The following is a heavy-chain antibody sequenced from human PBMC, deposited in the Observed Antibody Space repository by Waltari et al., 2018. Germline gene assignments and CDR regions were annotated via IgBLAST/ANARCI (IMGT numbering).Heavy chain of an antibody. J-gene: IGHJ4*02. CDR2: SRGSGGDT. Sequence: EVQLLESGGGLVQPGGSLRLSCAASGFTFSGYTMTWVRQAPGKGLGGVSTSRGSGGDTYYADSVKGRFTISRDNSRNTLYLQMNTLRAGDTAVYYCAKSLGDTYGRYPMDYWGQGTLVTVSS. V-gene: IGHV3-23*01. D-gene: IGHD3-10*01. CDR1: GFTFSGYT. CDR3: AKSLGDTYGRYPMDY.